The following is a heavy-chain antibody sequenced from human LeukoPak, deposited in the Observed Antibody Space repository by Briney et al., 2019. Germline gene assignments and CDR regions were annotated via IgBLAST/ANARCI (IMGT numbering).Heavy chain of an antibody. Sequence: SETLSLTCTVSGGSISSFTYYWGWIRQPPGKGLEWIGNVHYRGATSYNPSLRSRLTISRDTSLNQFSLTLSSVTAADTAVYYCARGGWWEPYDYWGQGTLVTVSS. D-gene: IGHD1-26*01. CDR3: ARGGWWEPYDY. CDR2: VHYRGAT. V-gene: IGHV4-39*07. CDR1: GGSISSFTYY. J-gene: IGHJ4*02.